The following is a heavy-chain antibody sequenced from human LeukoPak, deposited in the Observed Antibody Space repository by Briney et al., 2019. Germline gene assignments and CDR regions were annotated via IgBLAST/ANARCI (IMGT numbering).Heavy chain of an antibody. CDR1: GGSISSYY. V-gene: IGHV4-59*01. J-gene: IGHJ3*02. CDR2: IYYSGTT. CDR3: ARGGWSAFDI. D-gene: IGHD3-10*01. Sequence: PSETLSLTCTVSGGSISSYYWSWIRQPPGKGLEWIGYIYYSGTTNYNPYLKSRVTISVDTSKNQFSMKLRSVTAADTAVYYCARGGWSAFDIWGQGTMVTVS.